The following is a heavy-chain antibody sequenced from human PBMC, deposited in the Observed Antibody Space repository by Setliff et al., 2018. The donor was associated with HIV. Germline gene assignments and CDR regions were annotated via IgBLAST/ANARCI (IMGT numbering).Heavy chain of an antibody. D-gene: IGHD3-9*01. CDR3: ATSGFYDILTGPTPGAFDI. CDR2: FDPEDDET. V-gene: IGHV1-24*01. J-gene: IGHJ3*02. CDR1: GHRLTELS. Sequence: ASVKVSCKVSGHRLTELSIHWVRQAPGEGLEWVGGFDPEDDETVYAEKFQGRVTMTEDTSTDTAYMALSSLGSEDTAMNYCATSGFYDILTGPTPGAFDIWGQGTLVTVSS.